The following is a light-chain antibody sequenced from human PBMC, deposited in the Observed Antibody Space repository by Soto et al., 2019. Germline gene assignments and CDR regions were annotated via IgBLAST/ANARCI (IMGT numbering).Light chain of an antibody. Sequence: DIQLTQSPSFLSASIGDRVTITCRASQGISNYLAWYQQKPGKAPKLLIFAASTLQSGVPSRFSGSGSGXEFTLTISSLQXXXXATYWCQQVNSSPFTFGPGTKVDIK. CDR3: QQVNSSPFT. V-gene: IGKV1-9*01. J-gene: IGKJ3*01. CDR1: QGISNY. CDR2: AAS.